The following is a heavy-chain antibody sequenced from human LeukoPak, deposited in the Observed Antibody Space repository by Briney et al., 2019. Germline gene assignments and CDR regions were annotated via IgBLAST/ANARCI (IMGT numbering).Heavy chain of an antibody. D-gene: IGHD2-2*01. J-gene: IGHJ4*02. CDR2: IYYSGTT. Sequence: SETLSLTCTVSGGSISNYYWSWVRQPPGKGLEWIGYIYYSGTTNYNPSLKSRVTISVDTSKNQFSLKLNSVTAADTAVYYCARVRYCSTNRCYDREFDNWGQGTLVTVSS. CDR1: GGSISNYY. CDR3: ARVRYCSTNRCYDREFDN. V-gene: IGHV4-59*01.